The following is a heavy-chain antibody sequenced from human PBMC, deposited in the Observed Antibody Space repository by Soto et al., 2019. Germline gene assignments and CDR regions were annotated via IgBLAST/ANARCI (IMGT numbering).Heavy chain of an antibody. CDR3: AKYLSRWLQLIAGIWFDP. CDR1: GFTFSSYA. Sequence: GGSLRLSCAASGFTFSSYAMSWVRQAPGKGLEWVSAISGSGGSTYYADSVKGRFTISRDNSKNTLYLQMNSLRAEDTAVYYCAKYLSRWLQLIAGIWFDPWGQGTLVTVSS. V-gene: IGHV3-23*01. CDR2: ISGSGGST. J-gene: IGHJ5*02. D-gene: IGHD4-4*01.